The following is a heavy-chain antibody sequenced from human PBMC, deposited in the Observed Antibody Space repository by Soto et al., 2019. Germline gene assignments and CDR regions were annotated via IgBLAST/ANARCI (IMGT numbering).Heavy chain of an antibody. J-gene: IGHJ6*03. CDR1: EFTFSGRS. CDR2: IDKVGTDA. Sequence: EVQLVESGGGLVQPGGSLRLSCAASEFTFSGRSVHWGRQAPGKGLVWVSGIDKVGTDATYADSVKGRFTSSRDNAKNAVYLQMNSLRVEDTAVYYCARGWFGPDVWGKGTTVTVSS. V-gene: IGHV3-74*01. CDR3: ARGWFGPDV. D-gene: IGHD3-10*01.